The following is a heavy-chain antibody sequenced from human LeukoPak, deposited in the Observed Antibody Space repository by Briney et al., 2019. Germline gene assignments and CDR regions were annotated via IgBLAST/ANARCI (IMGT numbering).Heavy chain of an antibody. Sequence: PGGSLRLSCAASEFTFSSYSMNWVRQAPGKGLEWVSSISSSSSYIYYADSVKGRFTISRDNAKNSLYLQMNSLRAEDTAVYYCARFTSRYYFDYWGQGTLVTVSS. J-gene: IGHJ4*02. CDR3: ARFTSRYYFDY. CDR2: ISSSSSYI. V-gene: IGHV3-21*01. CDR1: EFTFSSYS.